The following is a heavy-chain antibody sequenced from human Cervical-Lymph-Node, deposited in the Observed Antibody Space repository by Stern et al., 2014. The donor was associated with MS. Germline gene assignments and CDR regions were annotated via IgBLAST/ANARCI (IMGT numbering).Heavy chain of an antibody. Sequence: EVQLVESGGGLVQPGGSLRLSCAASGFTFSSYAISWVRQAPGKGLEWVSAISGSGGSTYYADSVKGRFTISRDNSKNTLYLQMNSLRAEDTAVYYCASYPIYDSSGYYFDYWGQGTLVTVSS. J-gene: IGHJ4*02. CDR3: ASYPIYDSSGYYFDY. D-gene: IGHD3-22*01. CDR1: GFTFSSYA. V-gene: IGHV3-23*04. CDR2: ISGSGGST.